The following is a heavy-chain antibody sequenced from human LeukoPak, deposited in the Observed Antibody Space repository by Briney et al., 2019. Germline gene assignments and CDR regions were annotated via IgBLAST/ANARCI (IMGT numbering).Heavy chain of an antibody. J-gene: IGHJ6*03. D-gene: IGHD5-18*01. CDR3: ARDVDTRQSGYYYMDV. CDR2: IYTSGST. Sequence: SETLSLTCTVSGGSISSYYWSWIRQPAGKGLEWIGRIYTSGSTNYNPSLKSRVTMSVDTSKDQFSLKLSSVTAADTAVYYCARDVDTRQSGYYYMDVWGKGTTVTISS. CDR1: GGSISSYY. V-gene: IGHV4-4*07.